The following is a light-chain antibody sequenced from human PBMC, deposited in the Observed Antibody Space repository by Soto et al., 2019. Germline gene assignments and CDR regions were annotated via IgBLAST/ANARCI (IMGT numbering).Light chain of an antibody. V-gene: IGKV2-28*01. Sequence: DIVMTQSPLSLPVTPGEPASISCRSSQNLLHNNGYNYLDWYLQKPGQSPQLLIYLGSNRASGVPGRFSGSGSGTDFTLKISRVEAEDVGVYYCMQSLQTPLTFGGGTKVEIK. CDR1: QNLLHNNGYNY. CDR2: LGS. J-gene: IGKJ4*01. CDR3: MQSLQTPLT.